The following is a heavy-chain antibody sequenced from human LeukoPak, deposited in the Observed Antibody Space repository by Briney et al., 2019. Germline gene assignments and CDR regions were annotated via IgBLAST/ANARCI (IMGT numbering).Heavy chain of an antibody. CDR1: GFAFSSYS. Sequence: GGSLRLSCAASGFAFSSYSMNWVRQAPGKGLEWVSSISSSSSYIYYADSVKGRFTISRDNAKNSLYLQMNSLRAEDTALYYCAKDMSARNPGVGPVDYWGQGTLVTVSS. CDR3: AKDMSARNPGVGPVDY. V-gene: IGHV3-21*04. CDR2: ISSSSSYI. D-gene: IGHD1-14*01. J-gene: IGHJ4*02.